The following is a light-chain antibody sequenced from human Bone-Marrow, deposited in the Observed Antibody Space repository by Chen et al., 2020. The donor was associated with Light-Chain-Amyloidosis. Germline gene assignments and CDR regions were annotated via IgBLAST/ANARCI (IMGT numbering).Light chain of an antibody. V-gene: IGLV2-23*01. Sequence: QSALTQPASGSGSPGQSITISCTGTSSDVGSYNLVSWYQQHPAKAPKLMIYDDNKRPSGVSNRFSCSKSGNTASLTISGLQADDEADYYCCSYAGSSTWVFGGGTKLTVL. CDR2: DDN. CDR1: SSDVGSYNL. CDR3: CSYAGSSTWV. J-gene: IGLJ3*02.